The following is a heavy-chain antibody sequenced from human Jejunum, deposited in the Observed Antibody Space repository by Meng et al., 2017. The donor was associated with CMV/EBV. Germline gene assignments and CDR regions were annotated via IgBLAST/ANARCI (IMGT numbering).Heavy chain of an antibody. D-gene: IGHD2-2*01. CDR3: AKLPGSSPSWGWCDP. Sequence: FTFSNYAMSWVRQAPGKGLEWVSAISGSGGATYYTDSVKGRFTISRDNSKNTLYLQMSSLRAEDTAVYYCAKLPGSSPSWGWCDPWGQGTLVTVSS. V-gene: IGHV3-23*01. CDR2: ISGSGGAT. J-gene: IGHJ5*02. CDR1: FTFSNYA.